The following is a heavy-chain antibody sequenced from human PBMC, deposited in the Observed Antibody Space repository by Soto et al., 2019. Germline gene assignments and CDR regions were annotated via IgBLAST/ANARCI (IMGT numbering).Heavy chain of an antibody. Sequence: GGSLRLSCAASGFTFSDYYMSWIRQAPGKGMGWVSYIISSGSTIYYADSVKGRFTISRDNAKNSLYLQMNTLRAEDTAVYYCASLYGSGSHRYYYYGMDVWGQGTTVTVSS. J-gene: IGHJ6*02. CDR1: GFTFSDYY. CDR2: IISSGSTI. V-gene: IGHV3-11*01. D-gene: IGHD3-10*01. CDR3: ASLYGSGSHRYYYYGMDV.